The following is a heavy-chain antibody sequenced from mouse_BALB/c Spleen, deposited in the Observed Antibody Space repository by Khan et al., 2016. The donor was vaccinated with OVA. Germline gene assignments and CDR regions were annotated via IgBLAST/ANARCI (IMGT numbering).Heavy chain of an antibody. D-gene: IGHD2-2*01. J-gene: IGHJ4*01. Sequence: EVQLVESGPGLVKPSQSLSLTCTVTGYSITSDYAWNWIRQFPGNKLAWMGFISSSGSTSYNPSLKSRISITRDTSKTPLFLQWKSVTTEDTATYYGARSLDYGYGYALDYWGRGTSVTVSS. CDR2: ISSSGST. CDR3: ARSLDYGYGYALDY. CDR1: GYSITSDYA. V-gene: IGHV3-2*02.